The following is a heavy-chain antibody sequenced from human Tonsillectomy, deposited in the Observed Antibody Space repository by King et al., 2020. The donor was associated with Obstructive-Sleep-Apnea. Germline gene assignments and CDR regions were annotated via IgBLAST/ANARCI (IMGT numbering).Heavy chain of an antibody. V-gene: IGHV3-23*04. Sequence: VQLVESGGGLVQPGGSLRLSCAASGFTFSNYVMSWVRQAPGKGLEWVSSISGSAGSTYYADSVKGRFTISRDNSKNTLYLQMNSLRAEATAVFYCAGRYYDSAGYYYGFDHWGQGTLVTVSS. CDR3: AGRYYDSAGYYYGFDH. J-gene: IGHJ4*02. CDR2: ISGSAGST. D-gene: IGHD3-22*01. CDR1: GFTFSNYV.